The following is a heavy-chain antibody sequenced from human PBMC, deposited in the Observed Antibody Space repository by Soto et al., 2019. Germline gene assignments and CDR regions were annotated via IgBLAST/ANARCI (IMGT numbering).Heavy chain of an antibody. Sequence: HPWGSLRLSCAASGFTFSSYAMHGVRQAPGKGLEWVAVISYDGSNKYYADSVKGRFTISRDNSKNTLYLQMNSLRAEDTALYYCARDLPDNARIAVAGNFDYWGQGTLVNVSS. CDR3: ARDLPDNARIAVAGNFDY. J-gene: IGHJ4*02. CDR2: ISYDGSNK. V-gene: IGHV3-30-3*01. D-gene: IGHD6-19*01. CDR1: GFTFSSYA.